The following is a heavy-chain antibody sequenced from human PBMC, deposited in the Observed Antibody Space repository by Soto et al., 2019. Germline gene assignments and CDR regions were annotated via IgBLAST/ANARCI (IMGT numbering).Heavy chain of an antibody. V-gene: IGHV2-70*01. D-gene: IGHD6-19*01. CDR2: IDWDDKK. J-gene: IGHJ6*02. CDR1: GFSLTTNGMC. Sequence: SGPTLVNPTHPLTLTCTFSGFSLTTNGMCVSWIRQPPGKALEWLALIDWDDKKYYRTSLKTSLSISKDTSKNQVVLTMTDMDPVDTATYYCARALAKQWLVNFRYYSGMDVWGQGTTVTVSS. CDR3: ARALAKQWLVNFRYYSGMDV.